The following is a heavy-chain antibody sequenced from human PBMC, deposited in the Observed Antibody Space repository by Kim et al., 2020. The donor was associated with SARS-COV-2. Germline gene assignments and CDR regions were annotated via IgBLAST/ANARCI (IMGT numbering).Heavy chain of an antibody. CDR3: ARDSRSGWYDY. D-gene: IGHD6-19*01. V-gene: IGHV3-66*01. Sequence: YYADSVKGRFTISRDNSKNTLYLQMNSLRAEDTAVYYCARDSRSGWYDYWGQGTLVTVSS. J-gene: IGHJ4*02.